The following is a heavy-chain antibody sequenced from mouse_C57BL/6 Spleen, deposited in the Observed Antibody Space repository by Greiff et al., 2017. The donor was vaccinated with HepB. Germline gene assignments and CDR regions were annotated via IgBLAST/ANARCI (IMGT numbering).Heavy chain of an antibody. J-gene: IGHJ4*01. CDR3: ARSGYGYDENYAMDY. D-gene: IGHD2-2*01. Sequence: QVHVKQSGAELVRPGASVKLSCKASGYTFTDYYINWVKQRPGQGLEWIARIYPGSGNTYYNEKFKGKATLTAEKSSSTAYMQLSSLTSEDSAVYFCARSGYGYDENYAMDYWGQGTSVTVSS. CDR2: IYPGSGNT. CDR1: GYTFTDYY. V-gene: IGHV1-76*01.